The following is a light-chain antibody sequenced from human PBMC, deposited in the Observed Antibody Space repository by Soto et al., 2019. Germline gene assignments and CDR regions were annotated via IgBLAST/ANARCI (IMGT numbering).Light chain of an antibody. Sequence: QSALTQPASVSGSPGQSIAISCTGTSSDIGDYTHVSWYQQHPGKAPKLIIYEVSDRPSGVSNRFSGSKSGNTASLTISGLQTDDEADYYCAAWDDSLNGRVFGTGTKLTVL. V-gene: IGLV2-14*01. CDR1: SSDIGDYTH. CDR2: EVS. CDR3: AAWDDSLNGRV. J-gene: IGLJ1*01.